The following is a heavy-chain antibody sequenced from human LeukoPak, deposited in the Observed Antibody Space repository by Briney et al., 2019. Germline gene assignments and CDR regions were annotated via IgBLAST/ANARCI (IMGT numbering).Heavy chain of an antibody. D-gene: IGHD1-26*01. V-gene: IGHV3-23*01. J-gene: IGHJ4*02. CDR3: AKGGGSYYYYLDY. Sequence: GGSLRLSCAASGFTFSSYGMSWARQAPGKGLEWVSVISGSGGTTYYADSVRGRFTISRDNSENTLYLQMNSLRAEDTAVYHCAKGGGSYYYYLDYWGQGTLVTVSA. CDR2: ISGSGGTT. CDR1: GFTFSSYG.